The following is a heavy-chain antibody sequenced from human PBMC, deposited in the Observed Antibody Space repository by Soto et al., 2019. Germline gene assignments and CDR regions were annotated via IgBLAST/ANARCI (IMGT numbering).Heavy chain of an antibody. Sequence: LRLSCAASGFTVSSCAMTWVRQAPGKGLEWVANIKQDGSEKNYVDSVKGRFTISRDNAKNSLYLEMNNLRVEDTAIYYCARWYAAAVWSQWTTATVSS. D-gene: IGHD6-13*01. J-gene: IGHJ6*02. V-gene: IGHV3-7*03. CDR1: GFTVSSCA. CDR3: ARWYAAAV. CDR2: IKQDGSEK.